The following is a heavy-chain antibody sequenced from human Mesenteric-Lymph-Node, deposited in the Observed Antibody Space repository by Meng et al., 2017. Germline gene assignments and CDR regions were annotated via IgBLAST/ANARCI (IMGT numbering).Heavy chain of an antibody. D-gene: IGHD3-10*01. V-gene: IGHV4-34*01. J-gene: IGHJ4*02. Sequence: QVQLQQWGAGRLKPSEPLSLTCAVYGGSFIGYYWSWIRQPPGKGLEWIGEINHSGSTNYNPSLKSRVTISVDTSKNQFSLKLSSVTAADTAVYYCARGYLWFGNWGQGTLVTVSS. CDR3: ARGYLWFGN. CDR2: INHSGST. CDR1: GGSFIGYY.